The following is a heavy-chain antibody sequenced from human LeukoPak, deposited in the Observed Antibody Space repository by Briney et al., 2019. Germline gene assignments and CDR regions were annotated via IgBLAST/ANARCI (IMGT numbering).Heavy chain of an antibody. CDR3: AREGSGWPYFDY. V-gene: IGHV1-46*01. CDR2: INPSGGST. D-gene: IGHD6-19*01. CDR1: GYTFTSYY. J-gene: IGHJ4*02. Sequence: GSVKVSCKASGYTFTSYYMHWVRQAPGQGLEWMGIINPSGGSTSYAQKFQGRVTMTRDTSTSTAYMELRSLRSDDTAVYYCAREGSGWPYFDYWGQGTLVTVSS.